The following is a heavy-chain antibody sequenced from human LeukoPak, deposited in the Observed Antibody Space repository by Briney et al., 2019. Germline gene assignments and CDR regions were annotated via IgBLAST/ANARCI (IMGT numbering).Heavy chain of an antibody. CDR2: ISWNSGSI. V-gene: IGHV3-9*01. Sequence: GGSLRLSCAASGFTFDDYAMHWVRQAPGKGLEWVSGISWNSGSIGYADSVKGRFTISRDNAKNSLYLQMNSLRAEDTALYYCAKDYDSSGWRFDYWGQGTLVTVSS. J-gene: IGHJ4*02. CDR1: GFTFDDYA. D-gene: IGHD3-22*01. CDR3: AKDYDSSGWRFDY.